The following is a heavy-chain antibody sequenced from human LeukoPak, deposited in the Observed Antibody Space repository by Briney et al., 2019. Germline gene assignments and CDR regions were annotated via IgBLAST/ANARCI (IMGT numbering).Heavy chain of an antibody. CDR1: GGSISSYY. Sequence: SETLSLTCAVYGGSISSYYWSWIRQPPGKGLEWIGYIYYSGSTNYNPSLKSRVTISVDTSKNQFSLKLSSVTAADTAVYYCARDNPSGYCSSTSCHGAFDIWGQGTMVTVSS. J-gene: IGHJ3*02. D-gene: IGHD2-2*01. CDR3: ARDNPSGYCSSTSCHGAFDI. CDR2: IYYSGST. V-gene: IGHV4-59*01.